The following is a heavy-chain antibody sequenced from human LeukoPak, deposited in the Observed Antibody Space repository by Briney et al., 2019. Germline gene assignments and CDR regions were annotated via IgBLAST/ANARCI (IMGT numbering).Heavy chain of an antibody. CDR1: GGSISSYY. CDR2: IYTSGST. Sequence: SETLSLTCTVSGGSISSYYWSWIRQPPGKGLEWIGYIYTSGSTNYNPSLKSRVTISVDTSKNQFSLNLSSVTAADTAVYYCARNYGSGSYSSFDYWGQGTLVTVSS. J-gene: IGHJ4*02. D-gene: IGHD3-10*01. CDR3: ARNYGSGSYSSFDY. V-gene: IGHV4-4*09.